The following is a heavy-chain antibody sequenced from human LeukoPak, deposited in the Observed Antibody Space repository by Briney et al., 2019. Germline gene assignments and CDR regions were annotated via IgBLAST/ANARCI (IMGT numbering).Heavy chain of an antibody. V-gene: IGHV4-34*01. CDR3: ARRGVH. Sequence: GSLRLSCAASGFTFSSYGMHWVRQAPGKGLEWIGEINHSGSTNYNPSLKSRVTISVDTSKNQFSLKLSSVTAADTAVYYCARRGVHWGQGTLVTVSS. D-gene: IGHD3-10*01. J-gene: IGHJ4*02. CDR1: GFTFSSYG. CDR2: INHSGST.